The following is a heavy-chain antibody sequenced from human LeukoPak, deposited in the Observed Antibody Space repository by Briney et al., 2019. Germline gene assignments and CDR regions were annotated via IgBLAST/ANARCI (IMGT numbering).Heavy chain of an antibody. CDR3: ARTWIQLSFAFDI. CDR1: GFTFSSQG. D-gene: IGHD5-18*01. Sequence: PGGTLRLSCAASGFTFSSQGMNWVRQAPGKGLEWVSFISGSGDTTYFADSVKGRFTISRDNSKNTLYLQMNSLRAEDTAVYYCARTWIQLSFAFDIWGQGTMVTVSS. J-gene: IGHJ3*02. CDR2: ISGSGDTT. V-gene: IGHV3-23*01.